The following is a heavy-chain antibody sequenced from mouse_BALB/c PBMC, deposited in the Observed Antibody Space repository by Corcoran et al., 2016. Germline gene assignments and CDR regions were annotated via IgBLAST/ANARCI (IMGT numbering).Heavy chain of an antibody. V-gene: IGHV9-2-1*01. CDR2: INTETGEP. CDR1: GYTFTDYS. Sequence: QIQLVQSGPELKKPGETVKISCKASGYTFTDYSMHWVKQAPGKGLKWMGWINTETGEPTYADDFKGRFAFSLETSASTAYLQINNLKNEDTATDFCARAARATLAYWGQGTLVTVSA. D-gene: IGHD3-1*01. J-gene: IGHJ3*01. CDR3: ARAARATLAY.